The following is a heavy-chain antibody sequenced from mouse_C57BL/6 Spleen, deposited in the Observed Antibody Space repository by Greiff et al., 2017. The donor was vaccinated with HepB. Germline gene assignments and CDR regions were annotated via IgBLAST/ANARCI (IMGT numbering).Heavy chain of an antibody. CDR3: ASRFITTVVEDY. J-gene: IGHJ2*01. V-gene: IGHV1-19*01. Sequence: EVQLQQSGPVLVKPGASVKMSCKASGYTFTDYYMNWVKQSHGKSLEWIGVINPYNGGTSYNQKFKGKATLTVDKSSSTAYMELNSLTSEDSAVYYCASRFITTVVEDYWGQGTTLTVSS. D-gene: IGHD1-1*01. CDR1: GYTFTDYY. CDR2: INPYNGGT.